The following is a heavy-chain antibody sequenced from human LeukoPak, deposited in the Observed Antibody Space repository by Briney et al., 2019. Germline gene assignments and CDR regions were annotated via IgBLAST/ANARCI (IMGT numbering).Heavy chain of an antibody. CDR3: ARGLSIDGSRYNWFDP. V-gene: IGHV4-34*01. D-gene: IGHD3-10*01. CDR2: INHGGGT. J-gene: IGHJ5*02. CDR1: GGSFSGYY. Sequence: PSETLSLTCAVYGGSFSGYYWSWIRQPPGKGLDWIGEINHGGGTNYNPSLKNRLTISVVTSKNQVSLNLSSVTAADTAVYYCARGLSIDGSRYNWFDPWGQGTLVTVSS.